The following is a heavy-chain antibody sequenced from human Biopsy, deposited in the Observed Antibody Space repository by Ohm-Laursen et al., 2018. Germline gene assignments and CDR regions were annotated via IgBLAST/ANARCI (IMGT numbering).Heavy chain of an antibody. V-gene: IGHV3-53*05. Sequence: GSLRLSCTASGFTVSNKYMSWVRQAPGKGLEWVSVIYTGGTTHYADSVRGRFTISRDNSRDTLYLQMSSLRAEDTAVYYCAKDRYNYTPIGGFSMDVWGQGTTVTVSS. CDR1: GFTVSNKY. D-gene: IGHD5-18*01. CDR3: AKDRYNYTPIGGFSMDV. CDR2: IYTGGTT. J-gene: IGHJ6*02.